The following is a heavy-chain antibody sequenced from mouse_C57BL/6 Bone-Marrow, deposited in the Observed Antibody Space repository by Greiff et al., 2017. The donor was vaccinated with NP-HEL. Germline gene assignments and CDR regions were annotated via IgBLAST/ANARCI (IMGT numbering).Heavy chain of an antibody. CDR1: GYTFTSYW. V-gene: IGHV1-64*01. CDR2: IHPNSGST. D-gene: IGHD1-1*01. J-gene: IGHJ2*01. CDR3: ARWDLGYGSIDY. Sequence: QVQLQQPGAELVKPGASVKLSCKASGYTFTSYWMHWVKQRPGQGLEWIGMIHPNSGSTNYNEKFKSKATLTVDKSSSTAYMQLSSLTSEDSAVYYCARWDLGYGSIDYWGQGTTLTVSS.